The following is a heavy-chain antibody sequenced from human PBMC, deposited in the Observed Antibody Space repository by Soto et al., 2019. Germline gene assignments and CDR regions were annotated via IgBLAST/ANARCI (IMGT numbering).Heavy chain of an antibody. D-gene: IGHD6-19*01. CDR3: ARTIYSSGCCWFDP. Sequence: EVQLVESGGGLIQPGGSLRLSCAASGFTVSSNYMSWVRQAPGKGLEWVSVIYSGGSTYYADSVKGRFTISRDNSKNTLYLQMNSLRAEDTAVYYCARTIYSSGCCWFDPWGQGTLVTVST. J-gene: IGHJ5*02. CDR1: GFTVSSNY. V-gene: IGHV3-53*01. CDR2: IYSGGST.